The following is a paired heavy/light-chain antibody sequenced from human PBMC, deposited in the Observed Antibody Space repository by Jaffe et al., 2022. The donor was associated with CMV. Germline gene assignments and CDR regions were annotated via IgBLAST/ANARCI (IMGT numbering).Heavy chain of an antibody. CDR1: GFTFSDYY. D-gene: IGHD2-21*01. J-gene: IGHJ6*02. V-gene: IGHV3-11*01. Sequence: LLVESGGDLVEPGGSLSLSCAASGFTFSDYYMSWVRQAPGKGLEWLSYITNSGIIKFNADSIKGRFTVSRDDAKNSLYLHMSSLRAEDTAVYYCARNRETNKRPSGWRWGVVGLSDRDYRRYEGMDVWGHGTTVIVS. CDR2: ITNSGIIK. CDR3: ARNRETNKRPSGWRWGVVGLSDRDYRRYEGMDV.
Light chain of an antibody. V-gene: IGLV3-1*01. Sequence: SYELTQSPSVSVSPGQTAIITCSGDKLEDKFACWYQQRPGQSPVLVVCQDNRRPSGIPERFSGSNSGNTATLTISGTQVIDEGDYYCQAWDSSHWVFGGGTRLTVL. CDR1: KLEDKF. CDR3: QAWDSSHWV. J-gene: IGLJ3*02. CDR2: QDN.